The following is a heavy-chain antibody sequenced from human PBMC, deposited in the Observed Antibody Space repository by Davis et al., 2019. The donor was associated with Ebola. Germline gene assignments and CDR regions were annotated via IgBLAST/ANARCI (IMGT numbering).Heavy chain of an antibody. J-gene: IGHJ6*03. CDR2: ISYDGSNK. Sequence: PGGSLRLSCAASGFTFSSYAMHWVRQAPGKGLEWVAVISYDGSNKYYADSVKGRLTISRDNSKNTLYLQMNSLRAEDTAVYYCARGPYSSSSSPHYYYMDVWGKGTTVTVSS. D-gene: IGHD6-6*01. V-gene: IGHV3-30-3*01. CDR3: ARGPYSSSSSPHYYYMDV. CDR1: GFTFSSYA.